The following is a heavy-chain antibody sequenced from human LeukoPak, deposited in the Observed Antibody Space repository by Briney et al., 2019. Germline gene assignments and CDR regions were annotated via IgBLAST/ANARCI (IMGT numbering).Heavy chain of an antibody. Sequence: SQTLSLTCTVSGGSISSGGYFWSWILQHPGKGLELVGYIYYSGSTYYNPSLKSRVTISVDTSKNQFSLKLSSVTAADTAMYYCARDRAGIVDYWGQGTLVTVSS. D-gene: IGHD3-10*01. CDR1: GGSISSGGYF. CDR3: ARDRAGIVDY. J-gene: IGHJ4*02. V-gene: IGHV4-31*03. CDR2: IYYSGST.